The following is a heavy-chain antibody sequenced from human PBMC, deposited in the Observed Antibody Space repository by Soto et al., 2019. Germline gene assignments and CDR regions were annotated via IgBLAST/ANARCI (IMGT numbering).Heavy chain of an antibody. CDR3: ARDPYCSGGTCHNRGL. J-gene: IGHJ4*02. D-gene: IGHD2-15*01. V-gene: IGHV3-48*01. CDR2: ISSNSNFK. Sequence: GGSLRLSCAASGFTFSSYSMNWVRQAPGKGLEWLSYISSNSNFKYYADSVKGRFTISRDNAKNSLYLQMNSLRAEDTAVYFCARDPYCSGGTCHNRGLWGQGTLVTISS. CDR1: GFTFSSYS.